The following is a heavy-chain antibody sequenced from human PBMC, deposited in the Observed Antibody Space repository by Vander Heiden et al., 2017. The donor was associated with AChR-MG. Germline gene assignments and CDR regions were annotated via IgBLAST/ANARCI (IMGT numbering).Heavy chain of an antibody. CDR3: ARGHGSGIHGDY. Sequence: QVPLQQWGAGLWQPSETLSLTCAVDCGSFGGYYCSWMRQPQGKGLEWMGEINHSGSTNDNPYLKSRVTRSVDTSKNQVSLKLSSGTAADTAGYYCARGHGSGIHGDYWGQGTLVTVSS. J-gene: IGHJ4*02. CDR1: CGSFGGYY. CDR2: INHSGST. V-gene: IGHV4-34*01. D-gene: IGHD3-10*01.